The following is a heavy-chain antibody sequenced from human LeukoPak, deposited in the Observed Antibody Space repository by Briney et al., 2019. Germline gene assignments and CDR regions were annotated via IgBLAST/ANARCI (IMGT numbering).Heavy chain of an antibody. Sequence: GGSLRLSCAASGFTFSSYWMSWVRQAPGKGLEWVANIKQDGSEEYYVDSVKGRFTISRDNAKNSLYLQMNSLRAEDTAVYYCARGGEIAVAGDFDYWGQGILVTVSS. CDR3: ARGGEIAVAGDFDY. CDR2: IKQDGSEE. D-gene: IGHD6-19*01. J-gene: IGHJ4*02. CDR1: GFTFSSYW. V-gene: IGHV3-7*03.